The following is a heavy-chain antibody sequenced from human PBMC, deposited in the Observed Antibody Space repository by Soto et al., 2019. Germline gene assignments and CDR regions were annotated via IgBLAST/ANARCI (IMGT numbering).Heavy chain of an antibody. CDR3: ARQSSSWYVPNYGMDV. CDR1: GYSFTSYW. J-gene: IGHJ6*02. D-gene: IGHD6-13*01. V-gene: IGHV5-51*01. CDR2: IYPGDSDT. Sequence: GESLKISCKGSGYSFTSYWIGWVRQMPGKGLEWMGIIYPGDSDTRYSPSFQGQVTISADKSISPAYLQWSSLKASDTAMYYCARQSSSWYVPNYGMDVWGQGTTVTVSS.